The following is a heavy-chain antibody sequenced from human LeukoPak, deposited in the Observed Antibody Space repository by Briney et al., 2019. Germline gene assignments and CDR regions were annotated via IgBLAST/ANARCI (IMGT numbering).Heavy chain of an antibody. CDR1: GFTFSNDA. Sequence: GGSLRLSCAASGFTFSNDAMSWVRQAPGKGLEWVSAISGGGGGSYHADSVKGRFTISRDNSKNTLYLQMNSLRAEDTAVYYCAKEATIWGRSGSYYKQFDYWGQGTLVTVSS. V-gene: IGHV3-23*01. D-gene: IGHD3-10*01. CDR2: ISGGGGGS. J-gene: IGHJ4*02. CDR3: AKEATIWGRSGSYYKQFDY.